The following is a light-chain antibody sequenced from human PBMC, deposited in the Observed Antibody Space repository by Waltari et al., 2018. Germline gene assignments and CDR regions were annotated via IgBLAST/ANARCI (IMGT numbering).Light chain of an antibody. CDR3: QQFGHSPIT. V-gene: IGKV3-20*01. J-gene: IGKJ5*01. CDR2: GAS. CDR1: QRVRSGY. Sequence: VVLTQSPGTLSVSPGESDTLSCRASQRVRSGYLAWYQQKPGQAPRLVIYGASTRATGIPDRFSASGSGTDFTLTISRLEPEDFAVYYCQQFGHSPITFGQGSRLDNK.